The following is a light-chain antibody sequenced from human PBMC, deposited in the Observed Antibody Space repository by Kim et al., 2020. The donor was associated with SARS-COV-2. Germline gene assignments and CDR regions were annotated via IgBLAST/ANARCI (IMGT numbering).Light chain of an antibody. CDR2: DVS. J-gene: IGLJ2*01. Sequence: HKSTITSYGTSSDVGRHNYVSYYQQPPAKAPNLMIYDVSKRPSGVSYRFACSKSGNTTSLTISGLQAEDEDDYYGSSYTSSSTLVFGGGTQLTVL. CDR3: SSYTSSSTLV. CDR1: SSDVGRHNY. V-gene: IGLV2-14*04.